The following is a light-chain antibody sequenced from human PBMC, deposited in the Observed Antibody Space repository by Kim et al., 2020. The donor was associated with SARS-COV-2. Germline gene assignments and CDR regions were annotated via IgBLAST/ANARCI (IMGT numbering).Light chain of an antibody. CDR3: QAWDSSTEV. CDR1: KLGDGY. J-gene: IGLJ3*02. Sequence: SYELTQPPSVSVSPGQTATITCSGDKLGDGYACWYQQKPGQSPLLVIYEDNKRPSGIPERFSGSNSGNTATLTISGTQAVDEADYYCQAWDSSTEVFGGGTQLTVL. CDR2: EDN. V-gene: IGLV3-1*01.